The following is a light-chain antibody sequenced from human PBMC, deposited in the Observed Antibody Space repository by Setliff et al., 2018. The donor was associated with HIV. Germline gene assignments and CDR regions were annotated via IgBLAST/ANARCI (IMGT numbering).Light chain of an antibody. CDR2: DVT. Sequence: QSVLTQPASVSGSPGQSITISCTGSKNDIAYNFVSWYKQLPGEAPQLILFDVTYRPSGVSHRFSGSKSGNTASLTISGLQPEDEAHYYCSSYTNTLSLWVFGGGTKVTVL. V-gene: IGLV2-14*03. CDR1: KNDIAYNF. J-gene: IGLJ3*02. CDR3: SSYTNTLSLWV.